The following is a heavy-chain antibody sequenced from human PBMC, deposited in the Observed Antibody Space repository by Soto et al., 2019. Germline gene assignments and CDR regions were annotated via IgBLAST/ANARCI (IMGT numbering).Heavy chain of an antibody. Sequence: SVKVSCKASGATFSSYCIGWVPEAPGQGLEWMGGIIPIFGTANYAQKFQGRVTITADESTSTAYMELSSLRSEDTAVYYCARMYCSSTSCLIPNDYYYYGMDVWGQGTTVTVSS. V-gene: IGHV1-69*13. J-gene: IGHJ6*02. CDR2: IIPIFGTA. CDR3: ARMYCSSTSCLIPNDYYYYGMDV. D-gene: IGHD2-2*01. CDR1: GATFSSYC.